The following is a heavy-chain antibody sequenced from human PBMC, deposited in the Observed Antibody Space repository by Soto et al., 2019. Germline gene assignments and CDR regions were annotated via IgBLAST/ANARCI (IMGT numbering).Heavy chain of an antibody. CDR2: TSFSGYT. CDR3: VRGGNPYHYATSGPGTFDK. CDR1: GDSVSGGDSY. V-gene: IGHV4-30-4*01. Sequence: QVQLQESGPGLVKPSQTLSLTCTVSGDSVSGGDSYWSWIRQPPGKALEWIGYTSFSGYTSYTPSHQTRVTISGDMSKSQFSLRPTSVTAADTAIYYCVRGGNPYHYATSGPGTFDKWGQGTLVSVSS. D-gene: IGHD3-22*01. J-gene: IGHJ4*02.